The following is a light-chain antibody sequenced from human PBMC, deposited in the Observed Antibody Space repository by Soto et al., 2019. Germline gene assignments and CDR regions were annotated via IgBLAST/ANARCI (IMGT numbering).Light chain of an antibody. CDR3: GTWDSSLSAWV. J-gene: IGLJ3*02. Sequence: QSVLTQPPSVSAAPGQKVTISCSGSSSNIGNNYVSWYQQLPGTAPKLLIYDNNKRPSGIPDRFSGSKSGTSATLVITGLQTGDEAEYYCGTWDSSLSAWVFGGGTQRTVL. CDR1: SSNIGNNY. CDR2: DNN. V-gene: IGLV1-51*01.